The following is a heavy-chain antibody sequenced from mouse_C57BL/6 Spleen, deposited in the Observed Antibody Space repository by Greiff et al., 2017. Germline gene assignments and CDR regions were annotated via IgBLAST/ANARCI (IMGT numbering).Heavy chain of an antibody. D-gene: IGHD4-1*01. Sequence: EVKLMESGGGLVKPGGSLKLSCAASGFTFSDYGMHWVRQAPETGLEWVAYISSGSSTIYYADTVKGRFTISRDNAKNTLFLPMTSLGSEDTAMYYCARSLTGYFDYWGQGTTLTVSS. CDR3: ARSLTGYFDY. J-gene: IGHJ2*01. V-gene: IGHV5-17*01. CDR2: ISSGSSTI. CDR1: GFTFSDYG.